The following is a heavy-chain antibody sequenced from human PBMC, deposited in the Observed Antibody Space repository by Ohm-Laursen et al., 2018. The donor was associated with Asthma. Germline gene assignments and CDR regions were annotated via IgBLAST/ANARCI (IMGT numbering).Heavy chain of an antibody. CDR3: ARGLPNYFDY. CDR2: IYYSGST. J-gene: IGHJ4*02. CDR1: GGSISSGGYY. Sequence: TLSLTCTVSGGSISSGGYYWSWIRQHPGKGLEWIGYIYYSGSTYYNPSLKSRVTISVDTSKDQFSLKLSSVTAADTAVYYCARGLPNYFDYWGQGTLVTVSS. V-gene: IGHV4-31*03.